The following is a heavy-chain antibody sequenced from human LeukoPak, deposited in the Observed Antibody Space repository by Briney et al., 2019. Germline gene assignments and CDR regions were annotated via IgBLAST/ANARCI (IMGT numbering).Heavy chain of an antibody. V-gene: IGHV4-59*01. D-gene: IGHD1-26*01. CDR3: ARVGVGALDY. Sequence: SETLSLTCTVSGGSISSYYWSWIPQPPGKGLEWIGYIYYSGSTNYNPSLKSRVTISVDTSKNQFSLKLSSVTAADTAVYYCARVGVGALDYWGQGTLVTVSS. CDR2: IYYSGST. CDR1: GGSISSYY. J-gene: IGHJ4*02.